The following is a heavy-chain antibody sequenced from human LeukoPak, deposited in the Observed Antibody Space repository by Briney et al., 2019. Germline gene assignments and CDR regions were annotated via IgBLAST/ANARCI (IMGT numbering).Heavy chain of an antibody. V-gene: IGHV4-59*08. Sequence: SETLSLTCTVSGGSISSYYWSWIRQPPGKGLEWIGYIHYSGSTNYNPSLKSRVTISVDTSKNQFSLNLRSLTAADTAVYYCARRGSGYPYCFDYWGQGTLVTVSS. D-gene: IGHD3-3*01. CDR2: IHYSGST. CDR3: ARRGSGYPYCFDY. J-gene: IGHJ4*02. CDR1: GGSISSYY.